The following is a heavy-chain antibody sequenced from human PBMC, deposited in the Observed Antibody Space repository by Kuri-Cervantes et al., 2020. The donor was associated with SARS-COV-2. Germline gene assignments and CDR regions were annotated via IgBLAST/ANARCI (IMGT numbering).Heavy chain of an antibody. Sequence: SETLSLTCIVSGGSISSSSYYWGRIRQPPGKGLEWIGSIYYSGSTYYNPSLKSRVTISVDTSKNQFSLKLSSVTAADTAVYYCARQMMSSITIFGVVITKNWFDPWGQGTLVTVSS. CDR3: ARQMMSSITIFGVVITKNWFDP. CDR1: GGSISSSSYY. CDR2: IYYSGST. D-gene: IGHD3-3*01. V-gene: IGHV4-39*01. J-gene: IGHJ5*02.